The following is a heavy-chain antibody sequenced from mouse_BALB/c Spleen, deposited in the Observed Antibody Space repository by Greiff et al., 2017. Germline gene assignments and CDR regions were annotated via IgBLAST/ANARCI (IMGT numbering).Heavy chain of an antibody. V-gene: IGHV14-3*02. CDR1: GFNFNDSY. J-gene: IGHJ2*01. CDR2: IDTANGNT. CDR3: AREGYYFDY. Sequence: VQLKQSGAELVKPGASVKLSCTASGFNFNDSYMHWVKQSPEQGLEWIGWIDTANGNTKHEPKFQGQTTISADTSSNTFYLQLSSLTSEDTAVYYCAREGYYFDYWGQGTTLTVSS.